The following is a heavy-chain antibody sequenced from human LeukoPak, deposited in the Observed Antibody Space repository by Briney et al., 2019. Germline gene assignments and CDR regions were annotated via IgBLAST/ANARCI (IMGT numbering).Heavy chain of an antibody. J-gene: IGHJ5*02. D-gene: IGHD3-3*01. CDR1: GDSVSSNSAA. V-gene: IGHV6-1*01. CDR3: ARELVQAYDFWSGPTRWFDP. Sequence: PSQTLSLTYAISGDSVSSNSAAWNWIRQSPSRGLEWLGRTYYRSKWYNDYAVSVKSRITINPDTSKNQFSLQLNSVTPEDTAVYYCARELVQAYDFWSGPTRWFDPWGQGTLVTVSS. CDR2: TYYRSKWYN.